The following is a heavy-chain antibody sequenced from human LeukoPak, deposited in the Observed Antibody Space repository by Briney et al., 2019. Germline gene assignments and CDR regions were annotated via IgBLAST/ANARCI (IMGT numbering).Heavy chain of an antibody. Sequence: ASVKVSCKASGYTFINFAMNWVRQAPGQGLEWMGWMNPNSGNTGYAQKFQGRVTMTRNTSISTAYMELSSLRSEDTAVYYCARFDGMDVWGQGTTVTVSS. CDR2: MNPNSGNT. D-gene: IGHD3-9*01. V-gene: IGHV1-8*01. CDR1: GYTFINFA. J-gene: IGHJ6*02. CDR3: ARFDGMDV.